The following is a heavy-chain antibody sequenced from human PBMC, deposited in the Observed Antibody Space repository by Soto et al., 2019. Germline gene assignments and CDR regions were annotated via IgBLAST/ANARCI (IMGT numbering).Heavy chain of an antibody. CDR1: GYTFTSYG. V-gene: IGHV1-18*01. Sequence: ASVKVSCKASGYTFTSYGISWVRQAPGQGLEWMGWISTYNGNTNYAQKLRGRVTMTTDTSTSTAYMELRSLRSDDTGVYYCARLVVVVAVTIYGMDVWGQGTTVTVSS. CDR3: ARLVVVVAVTIYGMDV. CDR2: ISTYNGNT. D-gene: IGHD2-15*01. J-gene: IGHJ6*02.